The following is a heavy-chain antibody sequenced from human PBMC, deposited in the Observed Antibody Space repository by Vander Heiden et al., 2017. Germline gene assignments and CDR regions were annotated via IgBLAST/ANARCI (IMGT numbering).Heavy chain of an antibody. J-gene: IGHJ4*02. CDR1: GGSFSGYY. V-gene: IGHV4-34*01. CDR3: ARGTSY. CDR2: INHSGST. Sequence: QVQLQQWGAGLFKPSETMSLTCAVYGGSFSGYYWSWIRQPPGKGLEWIGEINHSGSTNYNPSLKSRVTISVDTSKNQFSLKLSSVTAADTAVYYCARGTSYWGQGTLVTVSS.